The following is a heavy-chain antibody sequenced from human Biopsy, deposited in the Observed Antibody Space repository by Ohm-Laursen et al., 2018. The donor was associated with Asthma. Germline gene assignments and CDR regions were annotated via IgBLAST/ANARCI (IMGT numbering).Heavy chain of an antibody. CDR1: GFAFNRFD. CDR3: ARGEDPRPVADHLDI. J-gene: IGHJ4*02. CDR2: ITTDDVHK. Sequence: SLRLSCTASGFAFNRFDMHWVRQAPGEGLEWLALITTDDVHKYNGESVRGRFSISRDNSKRTVYLHMAGLTVADTAVYFCARGEDPRPVADHLDIWGQGARVIVFS. D-gene: IGHD6-6*01. V-gene: IGHV3-33*08.